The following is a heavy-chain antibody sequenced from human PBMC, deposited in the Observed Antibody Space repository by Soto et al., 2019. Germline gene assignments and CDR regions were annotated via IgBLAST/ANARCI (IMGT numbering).Heavy chain of an antibody. CDR2: IIPMIGAT. D-gene: IGHD2-15*01. Sequence: QVQLVQSGCEVKKPGSSVKVSCKASGGTFRDFTLSWLRQAPGRGLEWMGGIIPMIGATNNAQKLKGRLTITADKSTGTVYMELNSLRSDDTAVYYCARYWSAGTLYGAFDIWGQGTEVTVSP. V-gene: IGHV1-69*06. CDR3: ARYWSAGTLYGAFDI. CDR1: GGTFRDFT. J-gene: IGHJ3*02.